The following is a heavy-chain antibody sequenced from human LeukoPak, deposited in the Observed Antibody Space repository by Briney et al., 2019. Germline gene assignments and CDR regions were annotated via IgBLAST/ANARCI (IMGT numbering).Heavy chain of an antibody. CDR2: IRYDGSNK. J-gene: IGHJ4*02. D-gene: IGHD3-10*01. CDR1: GFTFSSYG. Sequence: PGGSLRLSCAASGFTFSSYGMHWVRQAPGKGLEWVAFIRYDGSNKYYADSVKGRFTISRDNSKNTLYLQMHSLRAEDTAVYYCAKGSRYYGSGSYPDYWGQGTLVTVSS. V-gene: IGHV3-30*02. CDR3: AKGSRYYGSGSYPDY.